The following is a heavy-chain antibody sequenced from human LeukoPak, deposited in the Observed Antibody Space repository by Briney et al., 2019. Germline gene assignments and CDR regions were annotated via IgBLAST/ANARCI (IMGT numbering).Heavy chain of an antibody. D-gene: IGHD3-9*01. Sequence: PGGSLRLSCAASGFTFSSYAMSWVRQAPGKGLEWVSAISGSGGSTYYADSVKGRFTISIDNSKNTLYLQMNSLRAEDTAVYYCAKDSGYYDILTGYPGGDWFDPWGQGTLVTVSS. CDR3: AKDSGYYDILTGYPGGDWFDP. V-gene: IGHV3-23*01. CDR1: GFTFSSYA. CDR2: ISGSGGST. J-gene: IGHJ5*02.